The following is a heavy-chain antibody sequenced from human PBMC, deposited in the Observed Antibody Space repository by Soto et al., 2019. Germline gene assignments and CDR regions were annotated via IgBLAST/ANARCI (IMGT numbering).Heavy chain of an antibody. CDR2: FDPEDGET. D-gene: IGHD2-2*01. CDR1: GYTLTELS. V-gene: IGHV1-24*01. CDR3: ATGLVVVPAAMREIDY. Sequence: ASVKVSCKVSGYTLTELSMHWVRQAPGKGLEWMGGFDPEDGETIYAQKFQGRVTMTEDTSTDTAYMELSSLRSEDTAVYYCATGLVVVPAAMREIDYWGQGTLVTVSS. J-gene: IGHJ4*02.